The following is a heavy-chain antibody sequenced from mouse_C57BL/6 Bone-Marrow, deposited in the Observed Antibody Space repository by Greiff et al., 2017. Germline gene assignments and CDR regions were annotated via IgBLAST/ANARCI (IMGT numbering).Heavy chain of an antibody. CDR2: IYPSDSET. D-gene: IGHD2-3*01. J-gene: IGHJ3*01. CDR1: GYTFTSYW. V-gene: IGHV1-61*01. Sequence: QVQLKQPGAELVRPGSSVKLSCKASGYTFTSYWMDWVKQRPGQGLEWIGNIYPSDSETHYNQQFKDKATLTVDKSSSTAYMQLSSLTSEDSAVYYCARGRWSFAYWGQGTLVTVSA. CDR3: ARGRWSFAY.